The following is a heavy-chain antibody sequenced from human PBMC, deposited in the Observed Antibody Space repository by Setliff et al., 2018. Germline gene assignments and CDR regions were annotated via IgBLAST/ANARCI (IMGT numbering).Heavy chain of an antibody. V-gene: IGHV5-51*01. J-gene: IGHJ4*02. CDR1: GYSFTSYW. Sequence: GESLKLSCKGSGYSFTSYWIGWVRQMPGKGLEWMGIIYPGDSDTRYSPSFQGQVTISADKSISTAYLQWSSLKASDTAMYYCARQSWGGSGWSWVDYWGQGTLVTVSS. CDR3: ARQSWGGSGWSWVDY. CDR2: IYPGDSDT. D-gene: IGHD6-19*01.